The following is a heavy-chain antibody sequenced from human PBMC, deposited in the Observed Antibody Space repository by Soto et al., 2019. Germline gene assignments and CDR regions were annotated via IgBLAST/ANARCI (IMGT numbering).Heavy chain of an antibody. V-gene: IGHV4-34*01. Sequence: ETLSLTCAVYGGSFSGYYWSWIRQPPGKGLEWIGEINHSGSTNYNPSLKSRVTISVDTSKNQFSLKLSSVTAADTAVYYCARSIPVGNYFDYWGQGTLVTVSS. CDR1: GGSFSGYY. J-gene: IGHJ4*02. D-gene: IGHD6-6*01. CDR2: INHSGST. CDR3: ARSIPVGNYFDY.